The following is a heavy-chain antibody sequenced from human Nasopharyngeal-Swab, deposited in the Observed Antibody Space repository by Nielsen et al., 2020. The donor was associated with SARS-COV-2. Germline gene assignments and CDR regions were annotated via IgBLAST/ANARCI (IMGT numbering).Heavy chain of an antibody. V-gene: IGHV3-15*01. D-gene: IGHD1-7*01. CDR1: GFTFSNAW. CDR3: TTVGLELPKGFDY. J-gene: IGHJ4*02. Sequence: GESLKISCAASGFTFSNAWMSWVRQAPGKGLEWVGRIKSKTDGGTTDYAAPVKGRFTISRDDSKNTLYLQMNSLKTEDTAVYYCTTVGLELPKGFDYWGQGTLVTVSS. CDR2: IKSKTDGGTT.